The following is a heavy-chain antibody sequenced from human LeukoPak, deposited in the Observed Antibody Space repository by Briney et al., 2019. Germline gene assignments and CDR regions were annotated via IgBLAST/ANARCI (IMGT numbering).Heavy chain of an antibody. Sequence: HLETLSLTCTVSGGSISSYYWSWIRQPPGKGLEWIGYIYYSGSTNYNPSLKSRVTISVDTSKKQFSLKLSSVTAADTAFHYYARAMSIAARLQTIFDYWGQGTLVTVSS. D-gene: IGHD6-6*01. CDR2: IYYSGST. V-gene: IGHV4-59*01. J-gene: IGHJ4*02. CDR1: GGSISSYY. CDR3: ARAMSIAARLQTIFDY.